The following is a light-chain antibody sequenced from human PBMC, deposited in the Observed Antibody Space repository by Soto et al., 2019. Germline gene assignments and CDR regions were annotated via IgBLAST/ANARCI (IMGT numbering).Light chain of an antibody. CDR2: GNT. J-gene: IGLJ2*01. CDR1: SSNIGAGYD. CDR3: QSYDSSMSVV. Sequence: QSVLTQPPSVSGAPGQRVTISCTGSSSNIGAGYDVHWYQQLPETAPKLLIYGNTNRPSGVPDRFSGSKSGISASLAITGLHDEDEAYYYCQSYDSSMSVVFGGGTKLTVL. V-gene: IGLV1-40*01.